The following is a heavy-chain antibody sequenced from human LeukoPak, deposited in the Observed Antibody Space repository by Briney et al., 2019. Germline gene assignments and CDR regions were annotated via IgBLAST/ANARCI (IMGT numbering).Heavy chain of an antibody. CDR2: IKQDGSEK. V-gene: IGHV3-7*01. J-gene: IGHJ4*02. D-gene: IGHD2-2*01. CDR1: GFTFSSYW. Sequence: GGSLRLSCAASGFTFSSYWMSWVRQAPGKGLEWVANIKQDGSEKYYVDSVKGRFTISRDNAKNSLYLQMNSLRAEDTAVYYCAKGYSGYCTINNCYPPDDWGQGTLVTVSS. CDR3: AKGYSGYCTINNCYPPDD.